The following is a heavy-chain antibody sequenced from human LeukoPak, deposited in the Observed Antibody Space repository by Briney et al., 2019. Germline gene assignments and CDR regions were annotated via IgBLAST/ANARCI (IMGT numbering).Heavy chain of an antibody. D-gene: IGHD2-2*01. Sequence: GGSLRLSCAAPGFTFSRYAMNWVRPAPGKGLGWVSYINTDSSDIHYADSVKGRFTISRDNARNTLYLQLSSLRAEDSAVYYCARDTFQPGLIDSWGQGTLVTVSS. CDR3: ARDTFQPGLIDS. CDR1: GFTFSRYA. J-gene: IGHJ4*02. CDR2: INTDSSDI. V-gene: IGHV3-21*05.